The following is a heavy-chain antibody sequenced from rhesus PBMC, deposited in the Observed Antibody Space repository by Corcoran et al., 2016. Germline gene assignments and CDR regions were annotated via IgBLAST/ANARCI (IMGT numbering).Heavy chain of an antibody. CDR2: ISTTGKTL. CDR1: GFTFGVYG. J-gene: IGHJ5-1*01. V-gene: IGHV3-183*02. CDR3: SRDDYGSD. Sequence: EVQLVESGGGLVQPGGSLRLSCAASGFTFGVYGMHWVRQAPGKGLECVSSISTTGKTLSYADSAKGRFTVSRDNAKNSLSLQMNSLRAEDTAVYYCSRDDYGSDWGPGVLVTVSS. D-gene: IGHD4-29*01.